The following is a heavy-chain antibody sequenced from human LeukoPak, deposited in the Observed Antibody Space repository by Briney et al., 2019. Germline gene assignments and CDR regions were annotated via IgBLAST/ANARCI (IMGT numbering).Heavy chain of an antibody. Sequence: GASVKVSCRPSGGSFNTYAINWVRQAPGQGLEWMGVIILMFGTSHYAQNFQGRVTITADESTNTVYMELSSLRSEDTAMYYCASRRFGDLLFDYWGQGTLVTVSS. CDR2: IILMFGTS. V-gene: IGHV1-69*13. CDR3: ASRRFGDLLFDY. CDR1: GGSFNTYA. J-gene: IGHJ4*02. D-gene: IGHD3-10*01.